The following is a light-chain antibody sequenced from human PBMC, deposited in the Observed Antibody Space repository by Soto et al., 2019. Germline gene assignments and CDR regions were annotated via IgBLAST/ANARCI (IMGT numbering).Light chain of an antibody. CDR2: AIS. CDR1: QSITSNY. J-gene: IGKJ1*01. V-gene: IGKV3D-20*02. Sequence: EIVLTQSPGTLSLSPGESAALSCRASQSITSNYLVWYRQKPGQAPRLLIYAISSRAAGIPDRFSGSGSGTDFTLTITSLEPEDSAVYYCQQHSNSPSTFGQGTRVEI. CDR3: QQHSNSPST.